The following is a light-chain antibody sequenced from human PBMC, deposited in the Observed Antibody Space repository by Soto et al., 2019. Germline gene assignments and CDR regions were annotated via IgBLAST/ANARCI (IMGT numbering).Light chain of an antibody. CDR2: AAS. J-gene: IGKJ4*01. V-gene: IGKV1-8*01. Sequence: AIRMTQSPSSFSASTGDRVTITCRASQGISSYLAWYQQKPGKAPKLLIYAASTLQSGVPSRFSGSGSGTHFTLTISCLQSEDFATYYCLQYYSYPNTFGGGTKVEIK. CDR3: LQYYSYPNT. CDR1: QGISSY.